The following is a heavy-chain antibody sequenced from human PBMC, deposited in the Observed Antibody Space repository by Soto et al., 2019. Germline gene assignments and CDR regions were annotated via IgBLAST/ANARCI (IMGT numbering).Heavy chain of an antibody. CDR3: ARGLTMSGAFDI. D-gene: IGHD3-10*02. Sequence: QVQLVQSGAEVKKPGSSVKVSCKASGDTFRSYAIGWVRQGPGEGLEWMGGIIPIFGTANYAQSFQGRVTITADETTSTAYMELSSLRSEDTAVYYCARGLTMSGAFDIWGQGTLLTVSS. V-gene: IGHV1-69*01. J-gene: IGHJ3*02. CDR1: GDTFRSYA. CDR2: IIPIFGTA.